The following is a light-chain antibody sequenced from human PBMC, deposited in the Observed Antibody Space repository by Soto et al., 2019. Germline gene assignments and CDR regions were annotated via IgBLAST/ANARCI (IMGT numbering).Light chain of an antibody. V-gene: IGLV1-40*01. Sequence: QSVLTQPPSVSGAPGQRVTISCTGSSSNIGAGYDVHWYQQLPGTAPKLLIYGNSNRPSGVPDRFSGSKSGSTASLTISGLRDEDEADYYCSSYSTSYFYFFGSGTKLTVL. CDR2: GNS. CDR1: SSNIGAGYD. J-gene: IGLJ1*01. CDR3: SSYSTSYFYF.